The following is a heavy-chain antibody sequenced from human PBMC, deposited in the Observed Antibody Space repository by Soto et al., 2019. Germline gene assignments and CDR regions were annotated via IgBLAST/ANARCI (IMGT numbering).Heavy chain of an antibody. CDR1: GGPFSAYS. V-gene: IGHV1-69*06. CDR3: ARDPDYGANSGLGLVDY. CDR2: ILPVFCTP. Sequence: QVQLVPPGAEVHKPGSSVKVSGKASGGPFSAYSITWVLQSPGQWLEWVGGILPVFCTPNYAQKFQGRVTITADKYTSTAYMELSNLRSEDTAIYFCARDPDYGANSGLGLVDYWGQGTLVTVAS. J-gene: IGHJ4*02. D-gene: IGHD4-17*01.